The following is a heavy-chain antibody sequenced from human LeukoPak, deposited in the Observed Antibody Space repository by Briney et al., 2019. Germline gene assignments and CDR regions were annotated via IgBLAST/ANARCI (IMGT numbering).Heavy chain of an antibody. D-gene: IGHD2-21*02. Sequence: SETLSLTCAVYGGSFSPYYWSWIRQPPGKGPEWIGEINHSGSTNYNPSLKSRVTISVDTSKNQFSLRLSSVTAADTAVYYCARGGFYCGGDCYVDYWGQGTLVTVSS. J-gene: IGHJ4*02. CDR3: ARGGFYCGGDCYVDY. V-gene: IGHV4-34*01. CDR2: INHSGST. CDR1: GGSFSPYY.